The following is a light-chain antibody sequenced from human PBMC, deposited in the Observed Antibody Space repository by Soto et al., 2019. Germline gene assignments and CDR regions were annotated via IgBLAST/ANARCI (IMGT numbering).Light chain of an antibody. CDR2: DAS. J-gene: IGKJ4*01. CDR1: QDITNY. Sequence: DIQMTQSPSSLSASVGDRVTISCQVSQDITNYLNWYRQKPGKAPKLLIYDASNLQTGVPSRFSGGGSGTDFTFTISSLQPEDIATYYCAQYGNLPITFGGGTKV. CDR3: AQYGNLPIT. V-gene: IGKV1-33*01.